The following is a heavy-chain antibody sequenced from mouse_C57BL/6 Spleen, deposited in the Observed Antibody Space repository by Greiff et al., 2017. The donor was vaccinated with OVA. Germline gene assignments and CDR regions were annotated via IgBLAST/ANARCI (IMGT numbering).Heavy chain of an antibody. V-gene: IGHV1-85*01. D-gene: IGHD1-1*01. CDR3: AQAAEGSSSRWFDV. J-gene: IGHJ1*03. CDR1: GYTFTSYD. CDR2: IYPRDGST. Sequence: VKLVESGPELVKPGASVKLSCKASGYTFTSYDINWVKQRPGQGLEWIGWIYPRDGSTKYNEKFKGKATLTVDTSSSTAYMELHSLTSEDSAVYFCAQAAEGSSSRWFDVWGTGTTVTVSS.